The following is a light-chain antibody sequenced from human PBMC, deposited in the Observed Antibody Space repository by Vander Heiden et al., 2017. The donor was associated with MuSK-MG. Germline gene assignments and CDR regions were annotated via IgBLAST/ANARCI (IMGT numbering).Light chain of an antibody. V-gene: IGLV2-8*01. CDR2: EVS. Sequence: QSALTQPPSASGSPGQSVTISCTGTRSDVGGYNYVAWYQQSPGKAPKLMIYEVSKRPSGVPDRFSGSKSGNTASLTVSGLQTEDEADYYCSSYAGSNNLVFGGGTKLTVL. J-gene: IGLJ2*01. CDR3: SSYAGSNNLV. CDR1: RSDVGGYNY.